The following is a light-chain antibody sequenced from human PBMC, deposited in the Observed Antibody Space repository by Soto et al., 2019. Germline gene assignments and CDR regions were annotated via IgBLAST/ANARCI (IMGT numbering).Light chain of an antibody. V-gene: IGKV3-15*01. CDR3: QQSNKWPYT. CDR1: QRVSSN. J-gene: IGKJ2*01. Sequence: EIVMTQSPATLYVSPGERATLSCRASQRVSSNLAWYQQKPGQAPRLLFYGASTRATSIPAKVNGTGSGTDFTLTISSLQSEDFAVYYCQQSNKWPYTFGQGTKLEIK. CDR2: GAS.